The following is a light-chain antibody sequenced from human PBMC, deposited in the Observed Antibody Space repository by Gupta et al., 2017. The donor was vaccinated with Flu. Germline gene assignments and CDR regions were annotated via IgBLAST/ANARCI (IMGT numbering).Light chain of an antibody. CDR1: QSITGY. Sequence: INMTQSPAYLSASVGDRVTITCRATQSITGYLNWYQQKPGKAPKLLIYAASRLESGVPPRFSGSGSGAEFTLSISSLQPEDFASYFCQQSYDLPWTFGRGTKVEIK. CDR3: QQSYDLPWT. J-gene: IGKJ1*01. CDR2: AAS. V-gene: IGKV1-39*01.